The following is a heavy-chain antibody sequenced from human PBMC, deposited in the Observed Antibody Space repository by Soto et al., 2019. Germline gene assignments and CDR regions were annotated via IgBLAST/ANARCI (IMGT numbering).Heavy chain of an antibody. CDR2: IRRKANSYTT. D-gene: IGHD6-19*01. CDR1: VLIFSDCH. Sequence: EVQLVESGGGLVQPGGSLRLSCAACVLIFSDCHCDWVRQAPGKGLEWVGRIRRKANSYTTEYAASVKGRFTISRDDSKNSLYLQMNSMKSEDTAVYYCAMLGGWSGGSSGMDVWGQGTTVTVS. CDR3: AMLGGWSGGSSGMDV. V-gene: IGHV3-72*01. J-gene: IGHJ6*02.